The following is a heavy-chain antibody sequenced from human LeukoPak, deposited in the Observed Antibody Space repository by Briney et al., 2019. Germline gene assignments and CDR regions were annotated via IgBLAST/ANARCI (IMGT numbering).Heavy chain of an antibody. CDR3: ARDRLGFLEVAVALDY. CDR2: ISAYNGNT. CDR1: GYTFTSYG. V-gene: IGHV1-18*01. D-gene: IGHD6-19*01. Sequence: GASVKVSCKASGYTFTSYGISWVRQAPGQGLEWMGWISAYNGNTNYAQKLQGRVTMTTDTSTSTAYMELRSLRSDDTAVYYCARDRLGFLEVAVALDYWGQGTLVTVSS. J-gene: IGHJ4*02.